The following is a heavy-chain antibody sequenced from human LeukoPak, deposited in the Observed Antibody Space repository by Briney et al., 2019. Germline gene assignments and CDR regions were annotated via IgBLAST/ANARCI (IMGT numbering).Heavy chain of an antibody. J-gene: IGHJ6*04. CDR2: ISAYNGNT. CDR3: ARDRRGRAVANPYYYNGMDV. D-gene: IGHD6-19*01. CDR1: GYMFTSYG. V-gene: IGHV1-18*01. Sequence: ASVKVSCKASGYMFTSYGLSWVRQAPGQGLEWMGWISAYNGNTRYAQKFQGRVTMTIDTSTRTAYMEMRTLRSDDTAVYYCARDRRGRAVANPYYYNGMDVWGEGTTVTVSS.